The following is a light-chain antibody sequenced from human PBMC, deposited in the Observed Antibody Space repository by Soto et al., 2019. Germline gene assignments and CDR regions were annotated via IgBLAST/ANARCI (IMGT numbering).Light chain of an antibody. CDR1: QSVSIY. CDR2: DAS. Sequence: EIVLTQSPGTLSLSPGERATLSCRASQSVSIYLAWYQQKPGQAPRLLIYDASNRATGVPARFSGSGSGTDFTLTISSLEPEDFAVYYCQQRYRWPPITFGQGTRLEIK. J-gene: IGKJ5*01. V-gene: IGKV3-11*01. CDR3: QQRYRWPPIT.